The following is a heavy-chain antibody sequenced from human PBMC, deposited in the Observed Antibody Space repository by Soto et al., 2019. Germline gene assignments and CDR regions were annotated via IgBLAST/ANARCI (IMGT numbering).Heavy chain of an antibody. D-gene: IGHD3-22*01. CDR1: GYTFTSYA. Sequence: GASVKVSCKASGYTFTSYAISWVRQAPGQGLERMGWISAYNGNTNYAQKLQGRFTISRDNSKNTLYLQMNSLRAEDTAVYYCAKDRITMIVSPGGAFDIWGQGTMVTVSS. CDR3: AKDRITMIVSPGGAFDI. J-gene: IGHJ3*02. V-gene: IGHV1-18*01. CDR2: ISAYNGNT.